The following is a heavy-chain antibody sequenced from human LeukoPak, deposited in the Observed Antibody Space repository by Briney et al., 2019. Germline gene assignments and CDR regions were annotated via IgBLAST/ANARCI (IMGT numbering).Heavy chain of an antibody. CDR2: IAHDGSNK. V-gene: IGHV3-30*18. Sequence: GISLRLSCAASGFTFSNYGMHWVRQAPGKGLEWLAVIAHDGSNKYYGDSVKGRFTISRDNSKNTLFLQMNSLRAEDTAVYYCAKDWLRGTANTIYYFEYWGQGTLVTVSS. CDR1: GFTFSNYG. D-gene: IGHD3-9*01. J-gene: IGHJ4*02. CDR3: AKDWLRGTANTIYYFEY.